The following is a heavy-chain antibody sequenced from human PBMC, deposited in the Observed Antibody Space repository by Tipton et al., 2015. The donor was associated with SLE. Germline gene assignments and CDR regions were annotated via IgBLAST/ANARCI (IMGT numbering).Heavy chain of an antibody. CDR3: AREPSTRIALVYYGMDV. CDR2: ISSSSSTI. D-gene: IGHD6-13*01. J-gene: IGHJ6*02. V-gene: IGHV3-48*01. Sequence: SLRLSCAASGLTVSSYSMNWVRQAPGKGLEWVSYISSSSSTIYYADSVKGRFTISRDNAKNSLYLQMNSLRAEDTAVYYCAREPSTRIALVYYGMDVWGQGTTVTVSS. CDR1: GLTVSSYS.